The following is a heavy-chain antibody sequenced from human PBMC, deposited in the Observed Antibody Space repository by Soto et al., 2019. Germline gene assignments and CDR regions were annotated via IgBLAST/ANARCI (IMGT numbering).Heavy chain of an antibody. CDR2: ITTTSDSI. J-gene: IGHJ4*02. Sequence: GGSLRLSCAASGFTFSSYTMNWVRQAPGKGLQWVSSITTTSDSIDYADSVKGRFTISRDNAKNSLYLQMNSLRAEDTAVYFCARDRYGDYAYDYWGQGTLVTVSS. CDR1: GFTFSSYT. V-gene: IGHV3-21*01. CDR3: ARDRYGDYAYDY. D-gene: IGHD4-17*01.